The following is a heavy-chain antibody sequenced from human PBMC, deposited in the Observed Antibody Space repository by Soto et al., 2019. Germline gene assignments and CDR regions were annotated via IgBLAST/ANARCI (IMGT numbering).Heavy chain of an antibody. CDR2: IKKDESKK. V-gene: IGHV3-7*05. CDR1: GFTFSSYW. Sequence: EERLVESGGGLVQPGGSLRLSCAASGFTFSSYWMTWVRQAPGKGLEWVANIKKDESKKSYLDSVRGRCTISRDKVKNSLYLQRDRLTAEETALYYCARDVSPGSRSCYCDACARWGQGTMVTVSS. CDR3: ARDVSPGSRSCYCDACAR. D-gene: IGHD3-10*01. J-gene: IGHJ3*01.